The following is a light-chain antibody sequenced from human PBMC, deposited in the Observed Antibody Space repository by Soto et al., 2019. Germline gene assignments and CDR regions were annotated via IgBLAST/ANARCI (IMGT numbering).Light chain of an antibody. Sequence: QSVLTQPPSVSGAPGQRVTISCTGSSSNIGAGYDVHWYQQLPGTAPRLLIYANSNRPSGVPDRFSGSKSGTSASLAITGLQAEDEADDYCQSYDSSLTGYVFGTGTKVTVL. CDR1: SSNIGAGYD. J-gene: IGLJ1*01. V-gene: IGLV1-40*01. CDR2: ANS. CDR3: QSYDSSLTGYV.